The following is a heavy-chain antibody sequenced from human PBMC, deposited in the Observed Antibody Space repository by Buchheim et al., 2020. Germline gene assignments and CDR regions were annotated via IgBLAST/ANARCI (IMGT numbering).Heavy chain of an antibody. D-gene: IGHD3-10*01. CDR1: GFTFSSYS. CDR2: ISSSSSYI. J-gene: IGHJ6*02. CDR3: ARDLGLLWFGNYGMDV. Sequence: EVQLVESGGGLVKPGGSLRLSCAASGFTFSSYSMNWVRQAPGKGLEWVSSISSSSSYIYYADSVKGRFTISRDNAKNSLYLQMNSLRAEDTAVYYCARDLGLLWFGNYGMDVWGQGTT. V-gene: IGHV3-21*01.